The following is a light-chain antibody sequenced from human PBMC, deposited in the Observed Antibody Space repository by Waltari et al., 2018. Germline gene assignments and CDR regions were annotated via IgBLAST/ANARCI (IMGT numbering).Light chain of an antibody. J-gene: IGLJ3*02. CDR3: CSYAGSSTWV. CDR1: SSDVGVCNF. V-gene: IGLV2-8*01. CDR2: EVY. Sequence: QSALTQPPSASGSPGQSVTISCTGTSSDVGVCNFVSWYHQHPGKAPKLMIYEVYKRPSGVPGRFSGSKSGNTAALTISGLQAEDEADYYCCSYAGSSTWVFGGGTKLTVL.